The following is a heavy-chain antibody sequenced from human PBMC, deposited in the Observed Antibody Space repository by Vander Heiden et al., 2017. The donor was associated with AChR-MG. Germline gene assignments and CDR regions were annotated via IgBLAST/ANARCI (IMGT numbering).Heavy chain of an antibody. V-gene: IGHV1-69*06. CDR2: IIPMFGTA. J-gene: IGHJ6*02. D-gene: IGHD4-4*01. CDR1: GCTFSSYA. CDR3: ARGGPTVTNIYGMDV. Sequence: QVQLVQSGAELKKPGSSVTVSCKASGCTFSSYALSCVRQAPGQGRGWMGGIIPMFGTANYAQKFQGRVTITADKSTSTAYMELSSLRSEDTAVYYCARGGPTVTNIYGMDVWGQGTTVTVSS.